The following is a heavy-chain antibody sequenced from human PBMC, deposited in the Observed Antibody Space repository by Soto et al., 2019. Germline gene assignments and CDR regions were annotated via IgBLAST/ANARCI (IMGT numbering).Heavy chain of an antibody. Sequence: SVKVSCRATCHTFTIYCISWVRQAPVQGLQWMGWISAYNGNTNYAQKLQGRVTMTTDTSTSTAYMELRSLRADDTAVYYCARARALNVVVGAANNYYGMDVWGQGTTVTVSS. V-gene: IGHV1-18*01. J-gene: IGHJ6*02. CDR2: ISAYNGNT. CDR3: ARARALNVVVGAANNYYGMDV. D-gene: IGHD2-15*01. CDR1: CHTFTIYC.